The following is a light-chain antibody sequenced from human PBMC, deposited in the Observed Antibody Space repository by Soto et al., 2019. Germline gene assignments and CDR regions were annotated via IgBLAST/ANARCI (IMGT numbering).Light chain of an antibody. V-gene: IGKV3-20*01. CDR2: GAS. J-gene: IGKJ4*01. CDR1: QSVSSSY. Sequence: EIVLTQSPGTLSLSPGEGATLSCRAIQSVSSSYLAWYQQKPGQAPRLLIYGASSRAAGIPDRFSGSGSGTDFTLTISSLEPEDCAVYYCQQFGSSPLTFGGGTKV. CDR3: QQFGSSPLT.